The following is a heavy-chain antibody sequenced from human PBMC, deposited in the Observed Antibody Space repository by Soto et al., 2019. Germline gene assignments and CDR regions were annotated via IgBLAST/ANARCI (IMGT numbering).Heavy chain of an antibody. CDR2: IFSADNT. CDR1: GFTVRSNY. Sequence: PGGCLRLSXAACGFTVRSNYLSWVRQAPGKGLEWVSVIFSADNTHYADSVKGRFTISRDNSKNTVFLQMNSLRAEDTAVYYCAITGAGYYIVWGQGTPVTVSS. V-gene: IGHV3-53*01. CDR3: AITGAGYYIV. J-gene: IGHJ4*02. D-gene: IGHD3-3*01.